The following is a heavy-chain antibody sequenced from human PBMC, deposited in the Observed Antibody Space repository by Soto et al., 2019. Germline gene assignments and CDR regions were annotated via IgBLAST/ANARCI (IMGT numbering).Heavy chain of an antibody. CDR2: IYSGGST. Sequence: EVQLVESGGGLIQPGGSLRLSCAASGFTVSSNYMSWVRQAPGKGLEWVSVIYSGGSTYYADSVKGRFTISRDNSKNTLYLQMNSLRAEDTAVYYCARLDRLRPIVVVMTGAFDIWGQGTMVTVSS. CDR1: GFTVSSNY. J-gene: IGHJ3*02. D-gene: IGHD3-22*01. V-gene: IGHV3-53*01. CDR3: ARLDRLRPIVVVMTGAFDI.